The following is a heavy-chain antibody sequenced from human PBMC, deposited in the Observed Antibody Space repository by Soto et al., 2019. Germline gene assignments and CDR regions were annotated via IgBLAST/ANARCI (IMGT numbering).Heavy chain of an antibody. J-gene: IGHJ4*02. CDR1: GFTFSSYE. CDR2: ISSSGSTI. CDR3: AREDGATLFDY. Sequence: PGGALRLSCAASGFTFSSYEINWVRQAPGKGLEWVSYISSSGSTIYYADSVKGRFTISRDNAKNSLYLQMNSLRAEDTAVYYCAREDGATLFDYWGQGTLVTVSS. V-gene: IGHV3-48*03. D-gene: IGHD1-26*01.